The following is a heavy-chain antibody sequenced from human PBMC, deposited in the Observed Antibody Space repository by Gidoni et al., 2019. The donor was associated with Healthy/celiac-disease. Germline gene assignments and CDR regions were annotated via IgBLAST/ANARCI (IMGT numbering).Heavy chain of an antibody. J-gene: IGHJ5*02. CDR3: ARVSLALLEWLLIDWIDP. D-gene: IGHD3-3*01. CDR2: ISAYNGNT. Sequence: QVQLVQSGAEVKKPGASVKVSCKASGYTFTSYGISWVRQAPGQGLEWMVWISAYNGNTNYAQKLQGRVTMTTDTSTSTAYMELRSLRSDDTAVYYCARVSLALLEWLLIDWIDPWGQGTLVTVSS. V-gene: IGHV1-18*01. CDR1: GYTFTSYG.